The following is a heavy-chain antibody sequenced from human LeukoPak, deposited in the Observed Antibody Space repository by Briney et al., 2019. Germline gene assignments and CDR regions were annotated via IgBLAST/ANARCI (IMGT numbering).Heavy chain of an antibody. J-gene: IGHJ4*02. CDR1: GYTFTSYG. Sequence: ASVKVSCKASGYTFTSYGISWVRQAPGQGLEWMGWISAYNGNTNYAQKLQGRVTMTTDTSTSTAYMELRSLRSDDTAVYYCASTNYDILTGYDWGQGTLVTVSS. D-gene: IGHD3-9*01. V-gene: IGHV1-18*01. CDR2: ISAYNGNT. CDR3: ASTNYDILTGYD.